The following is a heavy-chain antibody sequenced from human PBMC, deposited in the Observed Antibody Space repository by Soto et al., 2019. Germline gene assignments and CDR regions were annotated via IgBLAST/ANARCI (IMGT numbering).Heavy chain of an antibody. CDR1: LMRFSVYA. D-gene: IGHD2-21*01. Sequence: SGGSLRLSCSASLMRFSVYAMSCFRQAPGKGLEWVASISGDGTTTYYADSVEGRFTLSRDNAKSTLALTMSNLGAGDTAIYFCATVIIFHMTFVTWGLGTPVTVSS. CDR3: ATVIIFHMTFVT. V-gene: IGHV3-23*01. J-gene: IGHJ5*02. CDR2: ISGDGTTT.